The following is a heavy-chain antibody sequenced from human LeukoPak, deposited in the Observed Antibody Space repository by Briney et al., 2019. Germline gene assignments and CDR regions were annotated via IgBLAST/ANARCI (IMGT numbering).Heavy chain of an antibody. CDR2: ISSSTSYI. D-gene: IGHD4-17*01. Sequence: GGSLRLSCAASGFTFSSYSMNWIRQAPGKGLEWVSSISSSTSYIYYADSVKGRFTISKDNAKNSLYLQMYSLRAEDTAVYYCARAGGSTVSHSDYWGQGTLVTVSS. J-gene: IGHJ4*02. CDR1: GFTFSSYS. CDR3: ARAGGSTVSHSDY. V-gene: IGHV3-21*01.